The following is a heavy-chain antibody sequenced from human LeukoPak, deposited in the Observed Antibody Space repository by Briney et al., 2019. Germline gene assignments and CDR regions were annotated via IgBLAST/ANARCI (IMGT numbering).Heavy chain of an antibody. D-gene: IGHD3-9*01. J-gene: IGHJ4*02. V-gene: IGHV4-59*01. CDR2: IYYSGST. CDR1: GGSISNYY. Sequence: SETLSLTCTVSGGSISNYYWSWIRQPPGKGLEWIGYIYYSGSTNYNPSLKSRVTISVDTSKNQFSLKLSSVTAADTAVYHCARAAPYDFLTGYSYYFDYWGQGILVTVSS. CDR3: ARAAPYDFLTGYSYYFDY.